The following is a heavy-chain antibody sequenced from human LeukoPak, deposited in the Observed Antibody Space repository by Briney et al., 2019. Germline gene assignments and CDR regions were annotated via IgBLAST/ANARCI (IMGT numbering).Heavy chain of an antibody. CDR1: GFTFSNAW. CDR2: IKNKIASGTT. J-gene: IGHJ3*02. V-gene: IGHV3-15*01. CDR3: TTNDAFDI. Sequence: GGSLRLSCAASGFTFSNAWMNWVRQAPGKGLEWVGRIKNKIASGTTDYAAPVKGRFTISRDDSKNTPFLQMNSLKTEDTAMYYCTTNDAFDIWGQGTMVTVSS.